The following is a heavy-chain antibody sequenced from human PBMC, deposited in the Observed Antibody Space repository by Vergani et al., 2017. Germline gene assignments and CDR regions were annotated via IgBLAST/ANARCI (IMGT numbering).Heavy chain of an antibody. CDR1: GGSISSSSYY. CDR3: ARSNTVTTLPFDY. J-gene: IGHJ4*02. Sequence: QLQLQESGPGLVKPSETLSLTCTVSGGSISSSSYYWSWIRQPPGKGLEWIGYIYYSGSTYYNPSLKSRVTISVDTSKNQFSLKLSSVTAADTALYYCARSNTVTTLPFDYWGQGTLVTVSS. D-gene: IGHD4-17*01. V-gene: IGHV4-30-4*01. CDR2: IYYSGST.